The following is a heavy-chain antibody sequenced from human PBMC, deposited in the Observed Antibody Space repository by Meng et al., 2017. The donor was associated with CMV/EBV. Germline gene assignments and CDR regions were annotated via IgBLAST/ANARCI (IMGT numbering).Heavy chain of an antibody. CDR1: GGSFSGYY. V-gene: IGHV4-34*01. Sequence: QVQLQERGAGLLKPSEPLALTCAVYGGSFSGYYWSWIRQPPGKGLEWIGEINHSGSTNYNPSLKSRVTISVDTSKNQFSLKLSSVTAADTAVYYCARGVGGWFDPWGQGTLVTVSS. CDR2: INHSGST. J-gene: IGHJ5*02. CDR3: ARGVGGWFDP. D-gene: IGHD1-26*01.